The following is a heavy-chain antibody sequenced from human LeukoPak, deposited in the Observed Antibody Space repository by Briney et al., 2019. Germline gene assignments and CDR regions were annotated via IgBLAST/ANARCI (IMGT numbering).Heavy chain of an antibody. J-gene: IGHJ4*02. CDR3: ARPGETYCSGGACYFFDS. Sequence: GGSLRLSCTASGFTFGDYAMSWVRQAPGKGLEWLGVIRSQAYGVTTQYAASVRGRFIISRDDSNSIAYLQMNSLETEDTAVYLCARPGETYCSGGACYFFDSWGQGTLVTVSS. CDR2: IRSQAYGVTT. D-gene: IGHD2-15*01. V-gene: IGHV3-49*04. CDR1: GFTFGDYA.